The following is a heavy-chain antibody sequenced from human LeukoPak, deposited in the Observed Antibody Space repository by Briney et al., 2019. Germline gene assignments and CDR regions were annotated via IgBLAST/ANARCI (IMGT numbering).Heavy chain of an antibody. CDR2: INPNSGGT. V-gene: IGHV1-2*02. D-gene: IGHD6-19*01. J-gene: IGHJ4*02. Sequence: ASVKVSCKASGYTFTCYYMHWVRQAPGQGLGWMGLINPNSGGTNYAQKFKGRVTMTRDTSINTAYMELSRLRCDDTGVYYCARDTQWLVLDYWVQGTLVTVSS. CDR1: GYTFTCYY. CDR3: ARDTQWLVLDY.